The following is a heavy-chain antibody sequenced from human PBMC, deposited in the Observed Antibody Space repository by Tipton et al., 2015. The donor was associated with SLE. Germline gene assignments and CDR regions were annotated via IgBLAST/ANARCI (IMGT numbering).Heavy chain of an antibody. Sequence: TLSLTCTVSGGSISSYYWSWIRQPPGKGLEWIGYIYYSGNTNYNPSLKSRVTISVDTSKNQFSLKLSSVTAADTAVYYCARERGYSSSSDYYYMDVWGEGTTVTVSS. CDR3: ARERGYSSSSDYYYMDV. D-gene: IGHD6-6*01. J-gene: IGHJ6*03. CDR1: GGSISSYY. CDR2: IYYSGNT. V-gene: IGHV4-59*01.